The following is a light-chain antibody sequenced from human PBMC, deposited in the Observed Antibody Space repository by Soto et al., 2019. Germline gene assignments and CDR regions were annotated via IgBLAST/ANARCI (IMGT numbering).Light chain of an antibody. Sequence: QSALTQPPSASGSPGQSVTFSCTGTSSDVGGYDFVSWYQQHPGKAPKLMIYGVSKWPSGVPDRFSGSKSGNTASLTVSGLQAEDEADYYCSSYAGSNTWVFGGGTKVTVL. V-gene: IGLV2-8*01. CDR3: SSYAGSNTWV. CDR2: GVS. CDR1: SSDVGGYDF. J-gene: IGLJ3*02.